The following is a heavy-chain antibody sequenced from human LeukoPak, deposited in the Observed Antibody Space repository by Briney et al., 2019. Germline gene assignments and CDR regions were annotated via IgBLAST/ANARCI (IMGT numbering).Heavy chain of an antibody. J-gene: IGHJ4*02. CDR3: ARASYYYDSSGYPGYYFDY. CDR1: GYTFTDYY. V-gene: IGHV1-2*02. D-gene: IGHD3-22*01. Sequence: ASVKVSCKASGYTFTDYYMHWVRQAPGQGLEXMGXXXXXSGGTNYAQKFQGRVTMTRDTSISTAYMELSRLRSDDTAVYYCARASYYYDSSGYPGYYFDYWGQGTQVTVSS. CDR2: XXXXSGGT.